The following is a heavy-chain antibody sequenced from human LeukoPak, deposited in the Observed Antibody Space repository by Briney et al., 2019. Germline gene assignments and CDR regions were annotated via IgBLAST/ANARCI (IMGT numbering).Heavy chain of an antibody. J-gene: IGHJ5*02. CDR1: GFTFSSYG. CDR3: ARYYYDSSSTTPGPPQFDP. D-gene: IGHD3-22*01. V-gene: IGHV3-30*03. Sequence: GRSLRLSCAASGFTFSSYGMHWVRQAPGKGLEWVAVVSYDGSNKYYADSVKGRFTISRDNSKNTPYLQMNSLRAEDTAVYYCARYYYDSSSTTPGPPQFDPWGQGTLVTVSS. CDR2: VSYDGSNK.